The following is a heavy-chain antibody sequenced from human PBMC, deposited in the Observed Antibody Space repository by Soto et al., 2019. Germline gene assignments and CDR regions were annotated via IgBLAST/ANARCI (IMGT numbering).Heavy chain of an antibody. V-gene: IGHV1-69*02. CDR2: IIPVLGIA. J-gene: IGHJ4*02. CDR3: ASGSGYSSGWCDY. Sequence: QVQLVQSGVEVKKPGSSVKVSCKASGGTFSTYSISWVRQAPGQGLEWMGRIIPVLGIANYAQKFQGRVTITADKSTSTAYMELSSLRSEDTAVYYCASGSGYSSGWCDYWGQGTLVTVSS. D-gene: IGHD6-19*01. CDR1: GGTFSTYS.